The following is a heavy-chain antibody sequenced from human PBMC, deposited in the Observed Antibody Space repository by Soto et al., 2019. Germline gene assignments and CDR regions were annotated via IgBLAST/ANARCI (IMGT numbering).Heavy chain of an antibody. Sequence: PSETLSLTCTVSGGSISSYYWSWIRQPPGKGLEWIGYIYYSGSTNYNPSLKSRVTISVDTSKNQFSLKLSSVTAADTAVYYCVSGWYQPIYYYYYGMDVWGQGXTVTVSS. CDR1: GGSISSYY. D-gene: IGHD2-2*01. J-gene: IGHJ6*02. V-gene: IGHV4-59*01. CDR2: IYYSGST. CDR3: VSGWYQPIYYYYYGMDV.